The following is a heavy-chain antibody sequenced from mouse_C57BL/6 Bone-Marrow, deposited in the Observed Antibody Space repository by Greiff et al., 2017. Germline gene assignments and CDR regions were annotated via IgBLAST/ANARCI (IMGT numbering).Heavy chain of an antibody. J-gene: IGHJ2*01. V-gene: IGHV1-64*01. CDR1: GYTFTSYW. CDR3: ARPHCYGSSLDY. D-gene: IGHD1-1*01. Sequence: VQLQQPGAELVKPGASVKLSCKASGYTFTSYWMHWVKQRPGQGLEWIGMIHPNSGSTNYNEKFKSKATLTVDKSSSTAYMQLSSLTSEDSAVYYWARPHCYGSSLDYWGQGTTLTVSS. CDR2: IHPNSGST.